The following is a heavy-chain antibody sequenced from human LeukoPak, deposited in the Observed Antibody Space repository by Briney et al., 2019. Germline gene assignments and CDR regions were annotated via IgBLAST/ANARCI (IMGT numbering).Heavy chain of an antibody. V-gene: IGHV3-74*01. CDR3: ASLAGVAYCGGDCLEYFQH. Sequence: GGSLRLSCAASGFTFSRYWMYWVRQAPGKGLVWVSRINSDGRSTNYADSVKGRFTISRDNAKNSLYLQMNSLRAEDTAVYYCASLAGVAYCGGDCLEYFQHWGQGTLVTVSS. D-gene: IGHD2-21*02. CDR1: GFTFSRYW. CDR2: INSDGRST. J-gene: IGHJ1*01.